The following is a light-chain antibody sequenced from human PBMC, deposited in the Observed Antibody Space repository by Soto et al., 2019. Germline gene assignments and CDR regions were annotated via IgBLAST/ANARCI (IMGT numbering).Light chain of an antibody. V-gene: IGLV2-14*03. CDR2: DVT. Sequence: QSVLTQPASVSGSPGQSITISCTGTSSDVGAYNYVSWYQQYPGRAPKLMIYDVTNRPSGVSNRFSGSKSGNTASLTISGLQAEDEADYYCCSYTASSTRVFGTGTKLTVL. J-gene: IGLJ1*01. CDR1: SSDVGAYNY. CDR3: CSYTASSTRV.